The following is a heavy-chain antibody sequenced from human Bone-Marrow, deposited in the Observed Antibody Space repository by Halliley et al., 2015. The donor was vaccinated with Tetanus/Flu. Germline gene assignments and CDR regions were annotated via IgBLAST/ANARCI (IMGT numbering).Heavy chain of an antibody. CDR3: ASDVPTNPAQIDF. Sequence: ARLTRFDGATTQFAAPVKGRFSISRDDSKNTVYLQMNSLKTEDTVLYFCASDVPTNPAQIDFWGRGTLVTVSS. V-gene: IGHV3-15*01. CDR2: LTRFDGATT. D-gene: IGHD2-2*01. J-gene: IGHJ4*02.